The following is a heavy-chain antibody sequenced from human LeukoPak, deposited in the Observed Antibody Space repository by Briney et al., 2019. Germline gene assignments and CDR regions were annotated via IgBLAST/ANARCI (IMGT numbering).Heavy chain of an antibody. V-gene: IGHV3-23*01. D-gene: IGHD3-3*01. CDR3: ARDPDFWSGYYRSDAFDI. CDR1: GLSFSNYA. CDR2: ISASGTDT. J-gene: IGHJ3*02. Sequence: GGSLRLSCTASGLSFSNYAMTWVRQAPGKGLEWASVISASGTDTYYADSVKGRFTISRDNSKNTLYLQMNSLRAEDTAVYYCARDPDFWSGYYRSDAFDIWGQGTMVTVSS.